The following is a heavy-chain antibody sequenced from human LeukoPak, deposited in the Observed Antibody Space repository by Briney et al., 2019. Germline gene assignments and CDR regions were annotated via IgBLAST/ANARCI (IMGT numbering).Heavy chain of an antibody. CDR1: GLTFSSYA. J-gene: IGHJ4*02. V-gene: IGHV3-23*01. CDR2: ISGSGGST. Sequence: GGSLRLSCAASGLTFSSYAMSWVRQAPGKGLEWVSAISGSGGSTYYADSVKGRFTISRDNSKNTLYLQMNSLRAEDTAVYYCATWSGYAREYFDYWGQGTLVTVSS. D-gene: IGHD5-12*01. CDR3: ATWSGYAREYFDY.